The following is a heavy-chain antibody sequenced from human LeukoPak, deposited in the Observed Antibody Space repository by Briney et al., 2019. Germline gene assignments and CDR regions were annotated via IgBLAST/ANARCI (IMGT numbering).Heavy chain of an antibody. CDR1: GFTFSSYW. Sequence: PGGSLRLSCAASGFTFSSYWMSWVRQAPGKGLEWVANIKQDGSQKYYVDSVRGRFTISRDNAKKSLFLQMNSLRAEDTAVYYCARPPGYYDSSGYDYWGQGTLVTVSS. CDR3: ARPPGYYDSSGYDY. CDR2: IKQDGSQK. V-gene: IGHV3-7*01. J-gene: IGHJ4*02. D-gene: IGHD3-22*01.